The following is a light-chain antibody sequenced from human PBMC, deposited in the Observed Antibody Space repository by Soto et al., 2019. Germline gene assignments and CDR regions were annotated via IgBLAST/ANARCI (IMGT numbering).Light chain of an antibody. CDR1: ESVSSS. Sequence: DIRMTQSPSTLSAVVGDRVTITCRASESVSSSAAWYHQKPGKAPKLLIYDASTLEGGVPSRFSGSGFGTEFTLTINSLQPDDFGTYYCQQYESFSPYTFGRGTRLEIK. J-gene: IGKJ2*01. CDR3: QQYESFSPYT. CDR2: DAS. V-gene: IGKV1-5*01.